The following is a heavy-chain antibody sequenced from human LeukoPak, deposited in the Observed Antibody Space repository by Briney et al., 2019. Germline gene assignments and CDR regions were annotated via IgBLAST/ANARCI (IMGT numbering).Heavy chain of an antibody. CDR3: ASPHHYYDSSGYNY. D-gene: IGHD3-22*01. V-gene: IGHV1-69*04. Sequence: ASVKVSCKASGGTFSSYAISWVRQAPGQGLEWMGRIIPILGIANYAQKFQGRVTITADKSTSTAYMELSSLRSEDTAVYYCASPHHYYDSSGYNYWGQGTLVTVSS. CDR1: GGTFSSYA. J-gene: IGHJ4*02. CDR2: IIPILGIA.